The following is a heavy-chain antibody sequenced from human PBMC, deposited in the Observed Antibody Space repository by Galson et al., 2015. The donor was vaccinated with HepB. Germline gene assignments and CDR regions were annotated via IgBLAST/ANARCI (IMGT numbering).Heavy chain of an antibody. J-gene: IGHJ4*02. CDR3: ARDPSRAGNYFDY. CDR1: GGTFSSYT. V-gene: IGHV1-69*04. D-gene: IGHD6-19*01. Sequence: SVKVSCKASGGTFSSYTISWVRQAPGQGLEWMGRIIPILGIANCAQKFQGRVTITADKSTSTAYMELSSLRSEDTAVYYCARDPSRAGNYFDYWGQGTLVTVSS. CDR2: IIPILGIA.